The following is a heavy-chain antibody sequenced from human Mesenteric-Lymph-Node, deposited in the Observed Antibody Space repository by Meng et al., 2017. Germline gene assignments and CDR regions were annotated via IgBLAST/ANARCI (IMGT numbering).Heavy chain of an antibody. Sequence: SETLSLTCTVSGGSVSSGSYYWSWIRQPPGKGLEWIGYIYYSGSTNYNPSLKSRVTISVDTSKNQFSLKLSSVTAADTAVYYCARDAYYYDSSGRTGDAFDIWGQGTMVTVSS. CDR2: IYYSGST. J-gene: IGHJ3*02. CDR1: GGSVSSGSYY. D-gene: IGHD3-22*01. V-gene: IGHV4-61*01. CDR3: ARDAYYYDSSGRTGDAFDI.